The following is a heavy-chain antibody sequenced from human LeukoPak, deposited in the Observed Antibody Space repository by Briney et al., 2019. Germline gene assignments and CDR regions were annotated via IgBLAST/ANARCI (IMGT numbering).Heavy chain of an antibody. J-gene: IGHJ6*02. V-gene: IGHV4-39*07. Sequence: PSETLSLTCTVSGGSISSSSYYWGWIRQPPGKGLEWIGSINYSGNTYYNPSLKSRVTISVDTSRNQFSLKLSSVTAADTAVYYCARDSSSRYSNYGYYYYYYGMDVWGQGTTVTVSS. D-gene: IGHD4-11*01. CDR1: GGSISSSSYY. CDR3: ARDSSSRYSNYGYYYYYYGMDV. CDR2: INYSGNT.